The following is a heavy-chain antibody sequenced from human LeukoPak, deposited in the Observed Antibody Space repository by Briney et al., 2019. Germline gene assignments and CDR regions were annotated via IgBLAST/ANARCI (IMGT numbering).Heavy chain of an antibody. CDR2: INPNSGGT. CDR3: ARAYPHYYGSGSYDYYFDY. D-gene: IGHD3-10*01. V-gene: IGHV1-2*02. Sequence: ASVKVSCKASGYTFTSYYMHWVRQAPGQGLEWMGWINPNSGGTNYAQKFQGRVTMTRDTSISTAYMELSRLRSDDTAVYYCARAYPHYYGSGSYDYYFDYWGQGTLVTVSS. J-gene: IGHJ4*02. CDR1: GYTFTSYY.